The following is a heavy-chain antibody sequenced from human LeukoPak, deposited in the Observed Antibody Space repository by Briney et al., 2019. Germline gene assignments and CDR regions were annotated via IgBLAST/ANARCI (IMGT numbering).Heavy chain of an antibody. CDR1: EYSFTNYW. Sequence: GESLKISCKASEYSFTNYWIGWVRQMPGKGLEWMGIIYPGDSDTRYSPSFQGQVTISADKSISTAYMELSSLRSEDTAVYYCARPQLYDYVWGSYRSSFAFDIWGQGTMVTVSS. V-gene: IGHV5-51*01. CDR3: ARPQLYDYVWGSYRSSFAFDI. J-gene: IGHJ3*02. D-gene: IGHD3-16*02. CDR2: IYPGDSDT.